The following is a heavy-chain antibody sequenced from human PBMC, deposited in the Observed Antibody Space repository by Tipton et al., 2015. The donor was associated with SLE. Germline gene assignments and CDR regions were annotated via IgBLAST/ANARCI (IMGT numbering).Heavy chain of an antibody. CDR1: GGSISSHY. V-gene: IGHV4-59*11. J-gene: IGHJ4*02. Sequence: LRLSCTVSGGSISSHYWSWIRQPPGKGLEWIGYIYYSGSTNYNPSLKSRVTISVDTSKNQFSLKLSSVTAADTAVYYCARSAGDGSYGAHFDYGGQGTMVTVSS. CDR2: IYYSGST. CDR3: ARSAGDGSYGAHFDY. D-gene: IGHD1-26*01.